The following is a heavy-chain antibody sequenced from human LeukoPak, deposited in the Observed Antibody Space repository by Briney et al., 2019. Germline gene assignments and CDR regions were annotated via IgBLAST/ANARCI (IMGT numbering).Heavy chain of an antibody. CDR3: ARDLSGSLYFDY. CDR2: LYISGST. CDR1: GASISSYY. D-gene: IGHD3-10*01. V-gene: IGHV4-4*07. Sequence: SETLSLTCTVSGASISSYYYNWIRQTAGRGLEWIGRLYISGSTDYNPSLKSRVTISVDTSKNQFSLKLSSVTAADTAVYFCARDLSGSLYFDYWGQGVLVTVSS. J-gene: IGHJ4*02.